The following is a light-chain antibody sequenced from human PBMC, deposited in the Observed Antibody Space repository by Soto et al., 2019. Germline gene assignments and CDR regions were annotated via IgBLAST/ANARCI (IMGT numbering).Light chain of an antibody. Sequence: QSVLTQPPSASGTPGQRVTISCSGSSSNIGTNTINWYQHLPGTAPKLLIYSNNQRPSGVPDRFSGSKSGTSASLAISGLQSKDEAHYYCAGWDDSLNGGVFGGGTQLTVL. CDR1: SSNIGTNT. J-gene: IGLJ3*02. V-gene: IGLV1-44*01. CDR3: AGWDDSLNGGV. CDR2: SNN.